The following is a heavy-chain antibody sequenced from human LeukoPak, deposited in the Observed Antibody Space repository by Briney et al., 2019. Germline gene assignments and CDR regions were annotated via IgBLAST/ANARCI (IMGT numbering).Heavy chain of an antibody. CDR3: ARWVVAATESSSYWYFDL. J-gene: IGHJ2*01. CDR2: IYYSGST. Sequence: SETLSLTCTVSGGSISSYYWSWIRQPPGKGLEWIGYIYYSGSTNYNPSLKSRVTISVDTSKNQFSLKLSSVTAADTAVYYCARWVVAATESSSYWYFDLWGRGTLVTVSS. D-gene: IGHD2-15*01. CDR1: GGSISSYY. V-gene: IGHV4-59*08.